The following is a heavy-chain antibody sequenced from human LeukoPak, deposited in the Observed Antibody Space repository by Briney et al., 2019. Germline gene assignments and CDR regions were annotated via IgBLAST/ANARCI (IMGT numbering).Heavy chain of an antibody. J-gene: IGHJ6*02. V-gene: IGHV1-2*02. D-gene: IGHD3-16*01. CDR3: ARGGVFQDLYSYYYGMDV. CDR2: INANSGGT. Sequence: ASVKVSCKASGYTFTGYFMHWVRQAPGQGLEWMGWINANSGGTSYAQKFRGRVTMTRDTSISTAYLELSGLRSDDTAVYYCARGGVFQDLYSYYYGMDVWGQGTTVTISS. CDR1: GYTFTGYF.